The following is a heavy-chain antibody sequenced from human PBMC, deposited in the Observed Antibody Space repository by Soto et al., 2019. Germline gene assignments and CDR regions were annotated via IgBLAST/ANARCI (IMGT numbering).Heavy chain of an antibody. V-gene: IGHV3-23*01. CDR1: GFTFSTYA. J-gene: IGHJ4*02. CDR3: AKDRPRRTSGYFLDY. D-gene: IGHD1-1*01. Sequence: EVQLLESGGKLVQPGGSLTLSCAASGFTFSTYAMAWVRQAPGKGLEWVSGVSASGLNTDYADPVKGRFYISRDNSKNTVPLHMNSLRAEDTALYYWAKDRPRRTSGYFLDYWGQGPPVTASS. CDR2: VSASGLNT.